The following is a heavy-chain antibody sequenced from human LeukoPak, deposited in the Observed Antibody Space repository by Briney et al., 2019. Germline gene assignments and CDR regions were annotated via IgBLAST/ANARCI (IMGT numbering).Heavy chain of an antibody. Sequence: PGGSLRLSCAASGFTFSSYGMHWVRQAPGKGREWVAFIRYDGSNKYYADSVKGRFTISRDNSKNTLYLQMNSLRAEDTAVYYCAKDPDYYDSSGYYLRSFGHPSYFDYWGQGTLVTVSS. J-gene: IGHJ4*02. CDR3: AKDPDYYDSSGYYLRSFGHPSYFDY. CDR1: GFTFSSYG. V-gene: IGHV3-30*02. D-gene: IGHD3-22*01. CDR2: IRYDGSNK.